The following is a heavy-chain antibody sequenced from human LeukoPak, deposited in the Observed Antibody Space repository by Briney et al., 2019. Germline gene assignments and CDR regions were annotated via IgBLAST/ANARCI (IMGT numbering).Heavy chain of an antibody. J-gene: IGHJ4*02. CDR1: GFTFSSYA. D-gene: IGHD2-21*01. CDR2: ISGSGGST. V-gene: IGHV3-23*01. CDR3: AKSHITRYPLQYYFDL. Sequence: PGGSLRLSCAASGFTFSSYAMSWVRQAPGKGLEWVSAISGSGGSTYYADSVKGRFTISRDNSKNTLYLQMNSLRADDTAVYYCAKSHITRYPLQYYFDLWGQGAQVIVSS.